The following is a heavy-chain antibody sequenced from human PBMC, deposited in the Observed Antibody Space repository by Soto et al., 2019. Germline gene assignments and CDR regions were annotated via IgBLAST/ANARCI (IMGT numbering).Heavy chain of an antibody. CDR3: ARAEFSGSYYLRAFDI. V-gene: IGHV3-53*01. Sequence: WGSLRRSCSSSVFTFISNYMSGVRQAPGKGLEWVSVIYSGGSTYYADSVKCRFTISRDNSKNTLYLQMNSLRAEDTAVYYCARAEFSGSYYLRAFDIWGQGTMVTVSS. CDR1: VFTFISNY. J-gene: IGHJ3*02. D-gene: IGHD1-26*01. CDR2: IYSGGST.